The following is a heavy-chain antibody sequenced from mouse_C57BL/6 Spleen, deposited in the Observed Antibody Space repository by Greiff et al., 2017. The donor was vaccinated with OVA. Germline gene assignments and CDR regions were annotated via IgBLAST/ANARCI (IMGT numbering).Heavy chain of an antibody. J-gene: IGHJ1*03. V-gene: IGHV5-4*01. CDR2: ISDGGSYT. CDR1: GFTFSSYA. CDR3: ARDGNFRYFDV. Sequence: EVQGVESGGGLVKPGGSLKLSCAASGFTFSSYAMSWVRQTPEKRLEWVATISDGGSYTYYPDNVKGRFTISRDNAKNNLYLQMSHLKSEDTAMYDCARDGNFRYFDVWGTGTTVTVSS. D-gene: IGHD2-1*01.